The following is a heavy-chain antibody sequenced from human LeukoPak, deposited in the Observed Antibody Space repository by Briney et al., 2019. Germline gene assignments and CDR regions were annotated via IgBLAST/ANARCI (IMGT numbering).Heavy chain of an antibody. V-gene: IGHV3-74*01. Sequence: GGSLRLSCAASGFTFSSYWMHWVRQAPGKGLVWVSRINSDGSSTSYADSVRGRFTISRDNAKNTLYLQMNSLRAEDTAVYYCAKDRARLQRSFDYWGQGTLVTVSS. J-gene: IGHJ4*02. CDR3: AKDRARLQRSFDY. D-gene: IGHD4-11*01. CDR1: GFTFSSYW. CDR2: INSDGSST.